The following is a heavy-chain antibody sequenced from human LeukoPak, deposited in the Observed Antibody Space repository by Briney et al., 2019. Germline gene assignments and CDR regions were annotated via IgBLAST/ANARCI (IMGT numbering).Heavy chain of an antibody. J-gene: IGHJ5*02. Sequence: GGSLRLSCAASGFTFSSYSMNWVRQAPGKGLEWVSSISSSSSYIYYADSVKGRFTISRDNAKNSLYLQMNSLRAEDTAVYYCASLGAVAGTSGWFDPWGQGTLVTASS. CDR2: ISSSSSYI. V-gene: IGHV3-21*01. CDR1: GFTFSSYS. D-gene: IGHD6-19*01. CDR3: ASLGAVAGTSGWFDP.